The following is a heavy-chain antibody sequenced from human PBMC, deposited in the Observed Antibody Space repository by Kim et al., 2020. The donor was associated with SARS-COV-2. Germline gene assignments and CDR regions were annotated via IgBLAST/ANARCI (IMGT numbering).Heavy chain of an antibody. V-gene: IGHV3-74*01. J-gene: IGHJ4*02. CDR2: INGDGSST. Sequence: GGSLRLSCAASGFTFSSNWMHWVRQAPGKGLVWVSRINGDGSSTSYADSVKGRFTISRDNAKNTLYLQMNSLRAEDTAVYYCARWAFTIPPYWGQGTLVT. CDR3: ARWAFTIPPY. D-gene: IGHD3-3*01. CDR1: GFTFSSNW.